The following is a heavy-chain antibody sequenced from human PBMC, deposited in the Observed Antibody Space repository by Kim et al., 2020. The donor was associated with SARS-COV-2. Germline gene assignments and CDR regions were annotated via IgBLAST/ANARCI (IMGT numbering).Heavy chain of an antibody. CDR2: ISWNSHAM. CDR1: GFTFDDYA. V-gene: IGHV3-9*01. D-gene: IGHD2-15*01. J-gene: IGHJ4*02. Sequence: GGSLRLSCVASGFTFDDYAMHWVRQAPGKGLEWVSYISWNSHAMRYADSVKGRFTISRDNAKKSLYLHMDSLRIEDTALYFCAKDMVAVIAKLVAPNFNSWGQGTLVTV. CDR3: AKDMVAVIAKLVAPNFNS.